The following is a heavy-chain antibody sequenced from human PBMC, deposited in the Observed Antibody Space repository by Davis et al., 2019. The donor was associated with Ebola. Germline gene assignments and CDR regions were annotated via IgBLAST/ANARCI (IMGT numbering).Heavy chain of an antibody. D-gene: IGHD3-3*01. J-gene: IGHJ4*02. V-gene: IGHV3-30*04. CDR3: ARAVFHEVLDY. Sequence: GESLKISCAASGFTFSNYAMHWVRQAPGSGLEWVAVVSHSEREKFYADSVKGRFTISRDNSENTLYLQMNSLTADDTAVYYCARAVFHEVLDYWGQGTPVTVYS. CDR1: GFTFSNYA. CDR2: VSHSEREK.